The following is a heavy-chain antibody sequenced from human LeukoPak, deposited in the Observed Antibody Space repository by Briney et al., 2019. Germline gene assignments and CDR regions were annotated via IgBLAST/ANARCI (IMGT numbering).Heavy chain of an antibody. J-gene: IGHJ5*02. V-gene: IGHV4-59*01. CDR3: ARARTSYSSGLETSNWFDP. Sequence: PSETLSLTCTVSGGSISSYYWSWIRQPPGKGLEWIGYIYYSGSTNYNPSLKSRVTISVDTSKNQFSLKLSSVTAADTAVYYCARARTSYSSGLETSNWFDPWGQGTLVTVSS. CDR1: GGSISSYY. D-gene: IGHD6-19*01. CDR2: IYYSGST.